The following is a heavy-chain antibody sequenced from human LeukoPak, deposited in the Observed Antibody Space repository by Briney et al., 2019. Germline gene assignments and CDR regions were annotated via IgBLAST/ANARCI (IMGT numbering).Heavy chain of an antibody. CDR3: ARGQRELMVYATSLTYYYYGMDV. CDR1: GGSISSSSYY. CDR2: INHSGST. V-gene: IGHV4-39*07. D-gene: IGHD2-8*01. Sequence: SETLSLTCTVSGGSISSSSYYWGWIRQPPGKGLEWIGEINHSGSTNYNPSLKSRVTISVDTSKNQFSLKLSSVTAADTAVYYCARGQRELMVYATSLTYYYYGMDVWGQGTTVTVSS. J-gene: IGHJ6*02.